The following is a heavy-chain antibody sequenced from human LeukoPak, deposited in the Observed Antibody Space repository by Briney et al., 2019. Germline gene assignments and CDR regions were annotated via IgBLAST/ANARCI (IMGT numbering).Heavy chain of an antibody. V-gene: IGHV1-2*02. D-gene: IGHD3-3*01. J-gene: IGHJ5*02. CDR3: ARTLNYDFWSGYNWFDP. CDR1: GYTFTGYY. CDR2: INPNSGGT. Sequence: ASVKVSCKASGYTFTGYYMHWVRQAPGQGLEWMGWINPNSGGTNYAQKFQGRVTMTRDTSISTAYMELSRLRSDDTAVYYCARTLNYDFWSGYNWFDPWGQGTLVTVSS.